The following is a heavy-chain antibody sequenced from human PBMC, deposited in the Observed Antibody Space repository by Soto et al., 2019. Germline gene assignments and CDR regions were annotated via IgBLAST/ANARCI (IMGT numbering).Heavy chain of an antibody. Sequence: SETLSLTCTVSGGSISSGGYYWSWIRQNPGKGLEWIGYIYYSGSTYYNPSLKSRVTISVDTSKNQFSLKLSSVTAADTAVYDCARDRAGDDAFDCWGQGTMVTVSS. CDR3: ARDRAGDDAFDC. J-gene: IGHJ3*01. CDR2: IYYSGST. V-gene: IGHV4-31*03. D-gene: IGHD2-21*02. CDR1: GGSISSGGYY.